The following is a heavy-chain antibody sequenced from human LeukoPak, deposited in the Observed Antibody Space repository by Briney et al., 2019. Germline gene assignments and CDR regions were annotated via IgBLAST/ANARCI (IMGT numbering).Heavy chain of an antibody. CDR1: GFTFSSYA. J-gene: IGHJ3*02. Sequence: QSGGSLRLSCAASGFTFSSYAMHWVRQAPGKGLEYVSAISSNGGSTYYANSVKGRFTISRDNSKNTLYLQMGSLRAEDMAVYYCVADYCDSSGSNERHAFDIWGQGTMVTVSS. V-gene: IGHV3-64*01. D-gene: IGHD3-22*01. CDR2: ISSNGGST. CDR3: VADYCDSSGSNERHAFDI.